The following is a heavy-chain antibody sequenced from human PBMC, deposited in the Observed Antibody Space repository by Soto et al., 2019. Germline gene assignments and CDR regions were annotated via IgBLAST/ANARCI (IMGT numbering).Heavy chain of an antibody. J-gene: IGHJ3*02. CDR3: ARRQFGELLRDDAFDI. V-gene: IGHV3-11*01. CDR2: ISSSGSTI. Sequence: GGSLRLSCAASGFTFSDYYMSWIRQAPGKGLEWVSYISSSGSTIYYADSVKGRFTISRDNAKNSLYLQMNSLRAEDTAVYYCARRQFGELLRDDAFDIWGQGTMVTVSS. D-gene: IGHD3-10*01. CDR1: GFTFSDYY.